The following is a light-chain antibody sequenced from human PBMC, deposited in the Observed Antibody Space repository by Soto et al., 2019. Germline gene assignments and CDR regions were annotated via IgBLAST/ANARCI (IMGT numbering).Light chain of an antibody. CDR3: QSYXXXXQAVV. CDR2: EDY. Sequence: NFMLTQPHSVSESPGKTVTISCTRSSGSIASNYVQWYQQRPGSAPTTVIYEDYQRPSGVPDRFSGSIDSSSNSASLTISGLKTEDEADYYCQSYXXXXQAVVFXGGTKLTVL. CDR1: SGSIASNY. V-gene: IGLV6-57*04. J-gene: IGLJ2*01.